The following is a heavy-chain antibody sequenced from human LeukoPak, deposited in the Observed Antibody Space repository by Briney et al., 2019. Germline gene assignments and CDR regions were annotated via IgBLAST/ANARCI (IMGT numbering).Heavy chain of an antibody. V-gene: IGHV3-33*01. D-gene: IGHD3-3*01. J-gene: IGHJ3*02. CDR2: IWYDGSKK. Sequence: GGSLRLSCAASGFTFSSNGMQWVRQAPGKGLEWVAVIWYDGSKKYYTDSVKGRFTVSRDNAKNTLYLQMNSLRAEDTAVYYCARDGSGSSFDIWGQGTMVTVSS. CDR1: GFTFSSNG. CDR3: ARDGSGSSFDI.